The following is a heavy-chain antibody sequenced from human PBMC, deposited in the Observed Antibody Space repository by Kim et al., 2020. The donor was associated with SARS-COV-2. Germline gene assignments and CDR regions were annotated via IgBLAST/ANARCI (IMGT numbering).Heavy chain of an antibody. Sequence: SVKVSCKASGGTFSSYAISWVRQAPGQGLEWMGRIIPILGIANYAQKFQGRVTITADKSTSTAYMELSSLRSEDTAVYYCAYVLKEEWLVRGWFDPWGQGTLVTVSS. D-gene: IGHD6-19*01. CDR2: IIPILGIA. V-gene: IGHV1-69*04. CDR3: AYVLKEEWLVRGWFDP. CDR1: GGTFSSYA. J-gene: IGHJ5*02.